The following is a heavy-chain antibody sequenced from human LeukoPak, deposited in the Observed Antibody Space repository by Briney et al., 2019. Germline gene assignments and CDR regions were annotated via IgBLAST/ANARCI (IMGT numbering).Heavy chain of an antibody. CDR2: MNPNSGNT. Sequence: GASVKVSCKASGYTFTSYDINWVRPATGQGLEWMGWMNPNSGNTGYAQKFQGRVTMTRNTSISTAYMELSSLRSEDTAVYYCARGRKWELVTSQFDYWGQGTLVTVSP. J-gene: IGHJ4*02. CDR1: GYTFTSYD. D-gene: IGHD1-26*01. CDR3: ARGRKWELVTSQFDY. V-gene: IGHV1-8*01.